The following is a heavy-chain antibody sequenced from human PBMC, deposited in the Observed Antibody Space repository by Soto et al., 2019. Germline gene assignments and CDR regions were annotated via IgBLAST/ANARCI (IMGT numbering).Heavy chain of an antibody. CDR3: VHRICGTSCYSRGVNWFDP. Sequence: SGPTVVNPTQTLTLTCTFSGFSLSTSGVGVGWIRQPPGKALEWLALIYWDDDKRYSPSLKSRLAITKDTSKNQVVLTMTNMDPVDTATYYCVHRICGTSCYSRGVNWFDPWGQGTLVTVSS. V-gene: IGHV2-5*02. J-gene: IGHJ5*02. CDR2: IYWDDDK. CDR1: GFSLSTSGVG. D-gene: IGHD2-2*01.